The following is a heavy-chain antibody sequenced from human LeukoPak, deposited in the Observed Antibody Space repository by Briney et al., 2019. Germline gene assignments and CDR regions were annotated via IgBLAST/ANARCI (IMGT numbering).Heavy chain of an antibody. D-gene: IGHD3-16*01. J-gene: IGHJ4*02. CDR1: GFTFSSYA. Sequence: PGGSLRLSCAASGFTFSSYAMSWVRQAPGKGLEWVSAIGTAGDTYYPGSVKGRFTISRENAKNSLYLQMNSLRAGDTAVYYCARGGDYHQYDYWGQGTLVTVSS. CDR3: ARGGDYHQYDY. V-gene: IGHV3-13*01. CDR2: IGTAGDT.